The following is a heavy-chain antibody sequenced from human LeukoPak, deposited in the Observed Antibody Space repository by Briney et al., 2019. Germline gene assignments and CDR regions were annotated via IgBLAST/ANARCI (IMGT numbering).Heavy chain of an antibody. V-gene: IGHV3-15*07. Sequence: GGSLRLSCAASGFTFKNAWMNWVRQAPGKGLEWVGRIRSKTDGGTTDNAAPVKGRFTISRDDSKNTLFLQMNGLKTEDTAVYYCATDYYGSGSPGFGYWGQGNMVTVSS. D-gene: IGHD3-10*01. CDR3: ATDYYGSGSPGFGY. J-gene: IGHJ4*02. CDR1: GFTFKNAW. CDR2: IRSKTDGGTT.